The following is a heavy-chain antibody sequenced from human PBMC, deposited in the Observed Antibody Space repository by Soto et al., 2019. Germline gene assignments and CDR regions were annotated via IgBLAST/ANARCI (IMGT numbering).Heavy chain of an antibody. CDR2: IRGLGAPTNTGGST. V-gene: IGHV3-23*01. J-gene: IGHJ4*02. CDR1: GFTCSPQA. Sequence: EVQLLESGGGLVQPGGPLRLSCAGSGFTCSPQALPWVRQAPVKGLEWVSTIRGLGAPTNTGGSTNYAGSVKGRFTLSRDNSQDTLQLQMNNLRAEDTAVYYCAKQFGQNFDYGGQGTLVTFSS. CDR3: AKQFGQNFDY. D-gene: IGHD3-16*01.